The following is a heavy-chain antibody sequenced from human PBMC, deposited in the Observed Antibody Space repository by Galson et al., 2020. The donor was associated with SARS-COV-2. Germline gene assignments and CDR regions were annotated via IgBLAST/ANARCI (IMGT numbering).Heavy chain of an antibody. CDR2: ISYDGSNK. CDR1: GFTFSSYG. D-gene: IGHD1-26*01. V-gene: IGHV3-30*03. CDR3: ARPRSGSYLYWFDP. Sequence: GESLKISCAASGFTFSSYGMHWVRQAPGKGLEWVAVISYDGSNKYYADSVKGRFTISRDNSKNTLYLQMNSLRAEDTAVYYCARPRSGSYLYWFDPGAREPWSPSPQ. J-gene: IGHJ5*02.